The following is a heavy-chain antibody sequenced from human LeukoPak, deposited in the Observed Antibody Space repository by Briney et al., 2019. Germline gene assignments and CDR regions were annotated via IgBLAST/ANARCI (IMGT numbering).Heavy chain of an antibody. CDR1: GFTFSSYA. CDR2: ISSNGGST. V-gene: IGHV3-64*01. CDR3: AKVRWGSDNALDS. D-gene: IGHD3-16*01. J-gene: IGHJ4*02. Sequence: GGSLRLSCAASGFTFSSYAMHWVRQAPGKGLEYVSAISSNGGSTYYANSVKGRFTISRDNSKNTLYLQMNGLRAEDTAVYYCAKVRWGSDNALDSWGQGTLVTGSS.